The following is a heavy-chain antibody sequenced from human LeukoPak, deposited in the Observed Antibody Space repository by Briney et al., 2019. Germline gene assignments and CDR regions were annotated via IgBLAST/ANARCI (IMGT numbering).Heavy chain of an antibody. D-gene: IGHD3-10*02. CDR1: GFNFHRYT. J-gene: IGHJ4*02. Sequence: GGSLRLSCATSGFNFHRYTIHWVRQAPGKGLEWVSLAGWAGGTTYYSDSVRGRFTISRDSGRNSVYLQMNSLTTDDTAFYFCAKELDTMFFDYWGQGALVTVSS. CDR2: AGWAGGTT. V-gene: IGHV3-43*01. CDR3: AKELDTMFFDY.